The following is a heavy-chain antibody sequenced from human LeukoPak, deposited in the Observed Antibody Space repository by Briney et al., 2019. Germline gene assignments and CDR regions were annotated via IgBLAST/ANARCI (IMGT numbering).Heavy chain of an antibody. CDR1: GYSFTGYY. Sequence: ASVKVSCKASGYSFTGYYMHWVRQAPGQGLEWMGRINPNSGDTYYAEKFQGRVTMTRDTSISTAYMDLSRLLFDDTAVYYCARGENNGWFGEFDPWGQGTLVTVSS. V-gene: IGHV1-2*02. J-gene: IGHJ5*02. CDR3: ARGENNGWFGEFDP. CDR2: INPNSGDT. D-gene: IGHD3-10*01.